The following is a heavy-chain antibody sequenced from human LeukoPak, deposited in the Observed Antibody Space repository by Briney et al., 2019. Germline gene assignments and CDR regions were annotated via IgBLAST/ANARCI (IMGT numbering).Heavy chain of an antibody. CDR3: ARDAPVFGAFDI. CDR1: GGSISSYY. CDR2: IYTSGST. J-gene: IGHJ3*02. V-gene: IGHV4-4*07. D-gene: IGHD2-21*01. Sequence: PSETLSLTCTVSGGSISSYYRSWIRQPAGKGLEWIGRIYTSGSTNYNPSLKSRVTMSVGTSKNQFSLKLSSVTAADTAVYYCARDAPVFGAFDIWGQGTMVTVSS.